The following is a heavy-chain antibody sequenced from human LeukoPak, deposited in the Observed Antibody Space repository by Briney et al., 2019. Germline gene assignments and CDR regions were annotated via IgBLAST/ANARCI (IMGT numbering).Heavy chain of an antibody. CDR3: ARVEATPYYYYMDV. J-gene: IGHJ6*03. V-gene: IGHV4-38-2*01. D-gene: IGHD5-12*01. CDR2: IYNSGRT. CDR1: GFTFSNYA. Sequence: GSLRLSCAASGFTFSNYAMSWIRQTPGKGLDWIGTIYNSGRTYYSPSLKSRVTISVDTSTNQFSLNLSSVTAADTAVYFCARVEATPYYYYMDVWGKGTTVTVSS.